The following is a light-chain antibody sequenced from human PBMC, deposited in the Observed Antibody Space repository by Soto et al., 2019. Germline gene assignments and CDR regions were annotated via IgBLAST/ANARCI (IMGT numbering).Light chain of an antibody. CDR3: CSYEGGNYL. J-gene: IGLJ1*01. CDR2: DVS. V-gene: IGLV2-11*01. CDR1: SSDVGGYNY. Sequence: QSALTQPRSVSGSPGQSVTISCTGTSSDVGGYNYVSWYQQHPGKAPKLMIYDVSKRPSGVPDRFSGSKSGNTASLTISGLQAEDEADYYCCSYEGGNYLFGTGTKLTV.